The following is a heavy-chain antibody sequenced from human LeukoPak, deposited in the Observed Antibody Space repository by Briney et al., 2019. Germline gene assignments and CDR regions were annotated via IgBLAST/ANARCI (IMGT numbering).Heavy chain of an antibody. Sequence: GGSLRLSCVASGFTFSSHAMNWVRQAPGKGLEWISSLNETGETTDYAGSVTGRFTISRDNSKNTLYLQMNSLRADDTAVYYCAKQWLVGPWGQGTLVTVSS. V-gene: IGHV3-23*01. CDR3: AKQWLVGP. CDR2: LNETGETT. D-gene: IGHD6-19*01. J-gene: IGHJ5*02. CDR1: GFTFSSHA.